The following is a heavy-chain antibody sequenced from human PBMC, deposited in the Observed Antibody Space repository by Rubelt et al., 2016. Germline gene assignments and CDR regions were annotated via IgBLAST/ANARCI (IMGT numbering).Heavy chain of an antibody. CDR2: VLHSGSA. V-gene: IGHV4-39*07. CDR1: GGAISDSDYY. Sequence: QLHLQESGPGLVKPSETLSLNCTVSGGAISDSDYYWAWIRQPPGRGLEYIVTVLHSGSAYYNPSLNSRVTVSVDTSKNKFSRSLYSVTAADTAVYYCARFASGKASHFDFWGQGTLVTVSS. D-gene: IGHD3-10*01. J-gene: IGHJ4*02. CDR3: ARFASGKASHFDF.